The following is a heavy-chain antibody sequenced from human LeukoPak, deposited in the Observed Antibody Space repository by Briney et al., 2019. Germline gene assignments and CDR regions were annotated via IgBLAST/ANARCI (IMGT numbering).Heavy chain of an antibody. CDR2: ISSSSSTI. D-gene: IGHD3-16*02. CDR3: ARTYYDYIWGSYRLDY. CDR1: GFTFSSYS. Sequence: GGSLRLSCAASGFTFSSYSMNWVRQAPGKGLEWVSYISSSSSTIYYADSVKGRFTISRDNAKNSLYLQMNSLRDEDTAVYYCARTYYDYIWGSYRLDYWDQGTLVTVSS. V-gene: IGHV3-48*02. J-gene: IGHJ4*02.